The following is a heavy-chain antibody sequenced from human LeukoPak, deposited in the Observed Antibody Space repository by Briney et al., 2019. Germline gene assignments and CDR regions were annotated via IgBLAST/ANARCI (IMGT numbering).Heavy chain of an antibody. V-gene: IGHV3-48*04. D-gene: IGHD3-10*02. Sequence: GGSLRLSCAAPGFTFSSYSMNWVRQAPGKGLEWVSYVSSSGSTIYYADSVKGRFTISRDNAKNSLYLQTNSLRAEDTAVYYCAELGITMIGGVWGKGTTVTISS. J-gene: IGHJ6*04. CDR2: VSSSGSTI. CDR3: AELGITMIGGV. CDR1: GFTFSSYS.